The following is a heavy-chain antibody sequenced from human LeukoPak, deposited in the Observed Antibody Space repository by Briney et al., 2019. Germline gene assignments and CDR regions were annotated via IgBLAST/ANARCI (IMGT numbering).Heavy chain of an antibody. D-gene: IGHD2-21*01. Sequence: GGSLRLSCAASGFTFSDYYMTWIRQAPGKGLEWLSYISSSGYTNYADSVKGRFTISRDNVKNSLYLQMNSLRAEDTAVYFCARGSDCGGIGNCNGRPGWFDSWGQGAPVTVSS. CDR2: ISSSGYT. CDR1: GFTFSDYY. CDR3: ARGSDCGGIGNCNGRPGWFDS. J-gene: IGHJ5*01. V-gene: IGHV3-11*05.